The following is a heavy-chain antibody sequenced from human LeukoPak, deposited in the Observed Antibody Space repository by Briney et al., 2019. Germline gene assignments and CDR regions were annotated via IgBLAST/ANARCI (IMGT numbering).Heavy chain of an antibody. Sequence: GGSLRLSCSTSGFTFSSYALHWVRQAPGKGLEYVSAISINGESTYYADSVKGRFTISRDNSKNTLFLQMSSLRAEDTAVYYCVKRVLRHSEWLSSAYFDYWGQGTLVTVSS. CDR3: VKRVLRHSEWLSSAYFDY. CDR1: GFTFSSYA. V-gene: IGHV3-64D*06. D-gene: IGHD3-9*01. J-gene: IGHJ4*02. CDR2: ISINGEST.